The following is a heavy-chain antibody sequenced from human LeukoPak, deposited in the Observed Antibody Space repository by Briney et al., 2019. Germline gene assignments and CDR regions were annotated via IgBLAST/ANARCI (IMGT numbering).Heavy chain of an antibody. J-gene: IGHJ4*02. CDR3: TSWSNSAVDY. CDR2: IYYTGTT. D-gene: IGHD1/OR15-1a*01. V-gene: IGHV4-39*01. Sequence: SETLSLTCTVSGGSISSSNYHWGWVRQPPRKGLEWIGTIYYTGTTYYNPSLKSRVTISVGTSKNQFSLKLSSVTAADTAVYYCTSWSNSAVDYWGQGTLVTVSS. CDR1: GGSISSSNYH.